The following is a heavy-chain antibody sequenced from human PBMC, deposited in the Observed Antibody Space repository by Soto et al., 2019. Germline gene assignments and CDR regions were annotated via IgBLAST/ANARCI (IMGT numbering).Heavy chain of an antibody. Sequence: SETLSLTCTVSGGSISSGDYYWSWIRQPPGKGLEWIGYIYYSGSTYYNPSLKSRVTISVDTSKNQFSLKLSSVTAADTAVYYCARGPSSSGSPLDCWGQGTLVTVS. V-gene: IGHV4-30-4*01. J-gene: IGHJ4*02. D-gene: IGHD6-19*01. CDR2: IYYSGST. CDR1: GGSISSGDYY. CDR3: ARGPSSSGSPLDC.